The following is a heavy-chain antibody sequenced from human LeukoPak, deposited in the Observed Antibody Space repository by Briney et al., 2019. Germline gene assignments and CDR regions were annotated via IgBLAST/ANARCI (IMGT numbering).Heavy chain of an antibody. V-gene: IGHV3-30-3*01. CDR1: GFTFSSYA. J-gene: IGHJ4*02. CDR3: ARATGSSGWYKPFDY. Sequence: GGSLRLSCAASGFTFSSYAMHWVRQAPGKGVEWVAVISYDGSNKYYADSVKGRFTISRDNSKNTLYLQMNSLRAEDTAVYYCARATGSSGWYKPFDYWGQGTLVTVSS. CDR2: ISYDGSNK. D-gene: IGHD6-19*01.